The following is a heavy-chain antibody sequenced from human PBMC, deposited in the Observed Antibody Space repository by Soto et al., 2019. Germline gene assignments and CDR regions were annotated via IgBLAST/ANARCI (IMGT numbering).Heavy chain of an antibody. CDR2: ISAYNGNT. D-gene: IGHD6-6*01. V-gene: IGHV1-18*01. J-gene: IGHJ6*03. Sequence: ASVKVSCKASGYTFTSYGISWVRQAPGQGLEWMGWISAYNGNTNYAQKLQGRVTMTTDTSTSTAYMELRSLRSDDTAVYYCARAYPYSSSSGLSYYYYYYMDVWGKGTTVTVS. CDR3: ARAYPYSSSSGLSYYYYYYMDV. CDR1: GYTFTSYG.